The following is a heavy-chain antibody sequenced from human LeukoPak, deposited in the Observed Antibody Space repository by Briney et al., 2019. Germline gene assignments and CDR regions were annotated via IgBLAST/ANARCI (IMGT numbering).Heavy chain of an antibody. CDR3: ASSYYDFWSALSNGSPYYYYMDV. D-gene: IGHD3-3*01. V-gene: IGHV4-61*01. Sequence: PSETLSLTCTVSGGSISSSSYYWSWIRQPPGKGLEWIGYIYYSGSTNYNPSLKSRVTISVDTSKNQFSLKLSSVTAADTAVYYCASSYYDFWSALSNGSPYYYYMDVWGKGTTVTVSS. CDR2: IYYSGST. CDR1: GGSISSSSYY. J-gene: IGHJ6*03.